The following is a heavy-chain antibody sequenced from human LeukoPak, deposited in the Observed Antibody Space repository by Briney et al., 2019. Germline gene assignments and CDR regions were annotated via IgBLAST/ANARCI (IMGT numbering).Heavy chain of an antibody. CDR3: ARDRGYYGS. CDR1: GFTFSSYS. D-gene: IGHD3-10*01. J-gene: IGHJ4*02. V-gene: IGHV3-48*04. CDR2: ISSSSSTI. Sequence: PGGSLRLSCAASGFTFSSYSMNWVRQAPGKGLEWVSYISSSSSTIYYADSVKGRFTISRDNAKNSLYLQMNSLRAEDTAVYYCARDRGYYGSWGQGTLVTVSS.